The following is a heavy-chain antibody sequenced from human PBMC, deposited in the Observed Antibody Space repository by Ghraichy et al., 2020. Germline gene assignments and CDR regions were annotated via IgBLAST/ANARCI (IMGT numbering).Heavy chain of an antibody. Sequence: SETLSLTCAVSGGSLSGGGYYWSWIRQHPGKGLEWIGYIFYSGNTYYNPSLRSRVTMSVDTSKNEFSLEVNSVSAADTAVYYCARGRGSFYSYTMDVWGQGTTVTVSS. CDR3: ARGRGSFYSYTMDV. J-gene: IGHJ6*02. D-gene: IGHD3-16*01. V-gene: IGHV4-31*11. CDR1: GGSLSGGGYY. CDR2: IFYSGNT.